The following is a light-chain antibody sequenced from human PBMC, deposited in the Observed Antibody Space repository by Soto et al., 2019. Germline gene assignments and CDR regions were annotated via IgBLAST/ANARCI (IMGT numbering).Light chain of an antibody. CDR2: GSS. CDR3: QQYNNCPPYT. V-gene: IGKV3-15*01. Sequence: EIVMTQSPATLSVSPGERATLSCRASQSVSSYLAWYQQKPGQAPRLLIYGSSTRATGIPARFSGSGSGTEFTLTISSLQSEDFAVYYCQQYNNCPPYTFGQGTKLKIK. J-gene: IGKJ2*01. CDR1: QSVSSY.